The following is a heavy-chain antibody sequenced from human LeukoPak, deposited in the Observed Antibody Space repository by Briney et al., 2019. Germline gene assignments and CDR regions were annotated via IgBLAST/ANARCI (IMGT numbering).Heavy chain of an antibody. D-gene: IGHD2-2*01. Sequence: PSQTLSLTCTVSGGSISSGGYYWSWIRQHPGKGLEWIGYIYYSGSTYYNPSLKSRVTISVDTSKNQFSLKLSSVTAADTAVYYCARLGGYCSSTSCYYRNYFDYWGQGTLVTVSS. CDR1: GGSISSGGYY. CDR3: ARLGGYCSSTSCYYRNYFDY. CDR2: IYYSGST. J-gene: IGHJ4*02. V-gene: IGHV4-31*03.